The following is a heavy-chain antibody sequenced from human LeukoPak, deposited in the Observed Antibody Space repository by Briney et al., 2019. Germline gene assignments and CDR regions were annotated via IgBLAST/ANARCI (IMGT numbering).Heavy chain of an antibody. J-gene: IGHJ4*02. CDR2: IKSKTDGGTT. CDR3: TTDTFYIVVARVYYFDY. D-gene: IGHD2-2*01. V-gene: IGHV3-15*01. CDR1: GFTFSNAW. Sequence: GGSLRLSCAASGFTFSNAWMSWVRQAPGKGLEWVGRIKSKTDGGTTDYAAPVKGRFTISRDDSKNTLYLQMNSLKTEDTAVYYCTTDTFYIVVARVYYFDYWGQGTLVTVSS.